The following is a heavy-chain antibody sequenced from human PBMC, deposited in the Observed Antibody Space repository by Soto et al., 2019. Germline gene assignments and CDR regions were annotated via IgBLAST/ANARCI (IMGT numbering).Heavy chain of an antibody. CDR2: ISAYNGNT. CDR3: ARESGGFDP. D-gene: IGHD7-27*01. J-gene: IGHJ5*02. CDR1: VYTFXSYG. Sequence: AXVXVSCNASVYTFXSYGISLVRKAPGQGLEWMGWISAYNGNTNYAQKLQGRVTMTKETSTSTAYMELRSMRSDDTAVYYCARESGGFDPWGQGTLGTVSS. V-gene: IGHV1-18*01.